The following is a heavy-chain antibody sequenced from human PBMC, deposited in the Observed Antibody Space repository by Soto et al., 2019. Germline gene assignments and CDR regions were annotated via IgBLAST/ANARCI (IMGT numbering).Heavy chain of an antibody. J-gene: IGHJ6*02. CDR3: ARSSGARYFLPMDV. Sequence: PGGSLRLSCAASGFTLSSYSMNWVRQAPGKGLEWVSYISSTSNTIYYADSVKGRFTISRDNAKNSLYLQMDSLRDEDTAVYYCARSSGARYFLPMDVWGQGTTVTVSS. CDR1: GFTLSSYS. CDR2: ISSTSNTI. V-gene: IGHV3-48*02. D-gene: IGHD2-15*01.